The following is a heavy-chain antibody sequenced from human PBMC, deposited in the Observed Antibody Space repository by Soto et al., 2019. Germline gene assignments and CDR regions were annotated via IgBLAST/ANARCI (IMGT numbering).Heavy chain of an antibody. CDR1: GFTFSNAW. CDR3: TTDTIVGATPFDY. V-gene: IGHV3-15*01. J-gene: IGHJ4*02. D-gene: IGHD1-26*01. Sequence: GGSLRLSCAASGFTFSNAWMSWVRQAPGKGLEWVGRIKSKTDGGTTDYAAPVKGRFTISRDDSKNTLYLQMNSLKTEDTAVYYCTTDTIVGATPFDYWGQGTLVTVSS. CDR2: IKSKTDGGTT.